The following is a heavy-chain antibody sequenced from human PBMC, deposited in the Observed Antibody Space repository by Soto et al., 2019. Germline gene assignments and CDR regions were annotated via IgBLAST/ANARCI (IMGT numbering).Heavy chain of an antibody. Sequence: SETLSLTCFVFGGSVTSNHWSWIRRFPGQGLECITYTSYTGNTNYNPSLQCRVTISLDTCKNQLSHKSTSKSAAATAVHYLARDMPAGFTHYFDPWGQGTMVTVSS. CDR3: ARDMPAGFTHYFDP. CDR1: GGSVTSNH. J-gene: IGHJ5*02. CDR2: TSYTGNT. V-gene: IGHV4-59*02. D-gene: IGHD1-26*01.